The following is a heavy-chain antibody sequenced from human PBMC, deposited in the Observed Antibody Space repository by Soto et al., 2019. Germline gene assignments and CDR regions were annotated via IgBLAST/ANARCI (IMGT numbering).Heavy chain of an antibody. J-gene: IGHJ4*02. CDR2: INSDGSNT. V-gene: IGHV3-74*01. CDR1: GFTFSSFW. Sequence: EVQLVESGGGLVQPGGSLRLSCAASGFTFSSFWMHWVRQAPGEGLVWVSRINSDGSNTNYADSVKGRFTISRDNAKNTLYVQMISLSAEDTGVYYCARGGVPAAMSYWGQGTLVTVSS. CDR3: ARGGVPAAMSY. D-gene: IGHD2-2*01.